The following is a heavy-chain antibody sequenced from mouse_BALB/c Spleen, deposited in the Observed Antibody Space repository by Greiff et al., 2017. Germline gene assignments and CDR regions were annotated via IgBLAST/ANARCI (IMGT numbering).Heavy chain of an antibody. CDR2: ISDGGSYT. CDR1: GFTFSDYY. Sequence: EVMLVESGGGLVKPGGSLKLSCAASGFTFSDYYMYWVRQTPEKRLEWVATISDGGSYTYYPDSVKGRFTISRDNAKNNLYLQMSSLKSEDTAMYYCERDRTTSFYAMDYWCKGTSVTVSS. J-gene: IGHJ4*01. CDR3: ERDRTTSFYAMDY. D-gene: IGHD1-1*01. V-gene: IGHV5-4*02.